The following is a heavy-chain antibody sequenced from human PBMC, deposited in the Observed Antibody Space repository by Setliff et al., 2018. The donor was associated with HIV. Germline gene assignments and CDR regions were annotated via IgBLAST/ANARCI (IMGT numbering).Heavy chain of an antibody. CDR1: GFIFSSYA. Sequence: GGSLRLSCAASGFIFSSYAMHWVRQAPGKGLEWVSSISSSSYYIHYADSVKGRFTISRDNAKNSLFLQMNSLRAEDTAVYYCASIELAAMVPVDYWGQGTLVTVSS. J-gene: IGHJ4*02. V-gene: IGHV3-21*01. CDR3: ASIELAAMVPVDY. D-gene: IGHD5-18*01. CDR2: ISSSSYYI.